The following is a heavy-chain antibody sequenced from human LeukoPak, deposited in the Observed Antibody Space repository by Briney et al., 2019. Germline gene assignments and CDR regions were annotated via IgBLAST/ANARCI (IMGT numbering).Heavy chain of an antibody. J-gene: IGHJ4*02. Sequence: GGSLRLSCAASGFTVSSNYMSWVRQAPGKGLEWVSAISGSGGSTYYAHSVKGRFTISRDNSKNTLYLQMNSLRAEDTAVYYCARTPSSEQQLSFDNWGQGTLVTVSS. CDR3: ARTPSSEQQLSFDN. CDR1: GFTVSSNY. V-gene: IGHV3-23*01. D-gene: IGHD6-13*01. CDR2: ISGSGGST.